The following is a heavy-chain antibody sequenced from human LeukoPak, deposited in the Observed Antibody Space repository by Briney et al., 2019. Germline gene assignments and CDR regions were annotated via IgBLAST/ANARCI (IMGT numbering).Heavy chain of an antibody. J-gene: IGHJ4*02. D-gene: IGHD4-17*01. V-gene: IGHV1-46*01. Sequence: GASVKVSCKASGYTFTSYYMHWVRQAPGQGLEWMGIINPSGGSTSYAQKFQGRVTITADESTSTAYMELSSLRSEDTAVYYCARARGTVTHFDYWGQGTLVTVSS. CDR2: INPSGGST. CDR1: GYTFTSYY. CDR3: ARARGTVTHFDY.